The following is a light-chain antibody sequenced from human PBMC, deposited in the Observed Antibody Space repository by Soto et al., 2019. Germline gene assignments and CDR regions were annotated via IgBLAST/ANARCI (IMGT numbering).Light chain of an antibody. V-gene: IGLV1-40*01. CDR1: SSNIGAGYD. Sequence: SLLTKPPSVSRAPGQMVTISCTRSSSNIGAGYDVHWYQQLPGTAPKLLIYGNSNRPSGVPDRFSGSKSGTSASLAITGLQAEDEADYYCQSYDSSLSGYVFGTGTKVTVL. CDR3: QSYDSSLSGYV. CDR2: GNS. J-gene: IGLJ1*01.